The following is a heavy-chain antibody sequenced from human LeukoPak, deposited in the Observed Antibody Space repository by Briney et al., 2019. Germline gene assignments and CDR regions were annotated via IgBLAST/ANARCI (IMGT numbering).Heavy chain of an antibody. V-gene: IGHV4-39*01. CDR2: IYYSGST. CDR3: ASVVEAMVPFDY. J-gene: IGHJ4*02. CDR1: GGSISSSSYY. D-gene: IGHD5-18*01. Sequence: PSETLSLTCTVSGGSISSSSYYWGWIRQPPGKGLEWIGSIYYSGSTYYNPSLKSRVTISVDTSKNRFSLKLSSVTAADTAVYYCASVVEAMVPFDYWGQGTLVTVSS.